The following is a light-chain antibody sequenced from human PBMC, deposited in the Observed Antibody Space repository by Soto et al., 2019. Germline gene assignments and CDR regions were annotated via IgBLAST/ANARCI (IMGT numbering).Light chain of an antibody. CDR2: GVS. CDR1: LRVSSTF. CDR3: GQFVSAPPRT. Sequence: EIVLTQSPGTLSLSPGERATLSCRASLRVSSTFLAWYQQTPGQAPRLLIYGVSKRATGIPDRFSGSGSGTDFTLTISRLEPEDFAVYFCGQFVSAPPRTFGQGTKVEIK. J-gene: IGKJ1*01. V-gene: IGKV3-20*01.